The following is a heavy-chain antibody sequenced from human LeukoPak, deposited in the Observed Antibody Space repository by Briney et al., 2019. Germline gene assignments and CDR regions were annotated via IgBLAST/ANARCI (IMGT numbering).Heavy chain of an antibody. CDR2: ISSSGSTI. Sequence: GGSLRLSRAASGFTFSSYEMNWVRQAPGKGLEWVSYISSSGSTIYYADSVKGRFTISRDNAKNSLYLQMNSLRAEDTAVYYCARTYGGNSYYYYGMDVWGQGTTVTVSS. D-gene: IGHD4-23*01. CDR1: GFTFSSYE. J-gene: IGHJ6*02. V-gene: IGHV3-48*03. CDR3: ARTYGGNSYYYYGMDV.